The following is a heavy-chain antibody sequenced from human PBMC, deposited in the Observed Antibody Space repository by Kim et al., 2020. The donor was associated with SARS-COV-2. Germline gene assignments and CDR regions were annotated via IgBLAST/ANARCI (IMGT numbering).Heavy chain of an antibody. D-gene: IGHD2-15*01. CDR1: GFTFDDYA. CDR3: ANLNRVWSGYCSGGSCYSSDYGETDFDY. CDR2: ISGDGGST. J-gene: IGHJ4*02. V-gene: IGHV3-43*02. Sequence: GGSLRLSCAASGFTFDDYAMHWVRQAPGKGLEWVSLISGDGGSTYYADSVKGRFTISRDNSKNSLYLQMNSLRTEDTALYYCANLNRVWSGYCSGGSCYSSDYGETDFDYWGQGTLVTVSS.